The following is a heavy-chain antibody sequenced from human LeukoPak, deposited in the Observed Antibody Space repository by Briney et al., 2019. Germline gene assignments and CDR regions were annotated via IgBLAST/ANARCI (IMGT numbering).Heavy chain of an antibody. V-gene: IGHV4-59*08. D-gene: IGHD3-22*01. CDR3: ARHMDYYGSSGFSFDI. J-gene: IGHJ3*02. CDR2: IYYSGST. Sequence: SETLSLTCTVSGGSISSYYWSWIRQPPGKGLEWIGYIYYSGSTNYNPSLKSRVPISVDTSKNQFSLQLSSVTAADTAAYYCARHMDYYGSSGFSFDIWGQRTLVTVSS. CDR1: GGSISSYY.